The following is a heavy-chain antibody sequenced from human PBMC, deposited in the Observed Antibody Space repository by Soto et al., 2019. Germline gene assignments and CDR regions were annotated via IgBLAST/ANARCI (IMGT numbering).Heavy chain of an antibody. CDR2: ISGSGGST. J-gene: IGHJ5*02. V-gene: IGHV3-23*01. CDR1: GFTFSSYA. CDR3: AKDQAMVRGVNWFDP. Sequence: EVQLLESGGGLVQPGGSLRLSCAASGFTFSSYAMSWVRQAPGKGLEWVSAISGSGGSTYYADSVKGRFTIARDNSRNTLYLQMNSLRADDTAVYYCAKDQAMVRGVNWFDPWGQGTLVTVSS. D-gene: IGHD3-10*01.